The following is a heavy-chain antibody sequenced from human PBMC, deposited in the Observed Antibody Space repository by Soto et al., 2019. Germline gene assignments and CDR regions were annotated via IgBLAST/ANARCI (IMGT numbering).Heavy chain of an antibody. CDR1: GGSIRPSIW. J-gene: IGHJ4*02. V-gene: IGHV4-4*02. D-gene: IGHD6-13*01. CDR3: ARCIAAVGPIDY. Sequence: SDPLSHTYAISGGSIRPSIWWSWVRQPPGKGLEWIGEIYHSGSTNYNPSLKSRVTISVDKSKNQFSLKLSSVTAADTAVYYCARCIAAVGPIDYWGQG. CDR2: IYHSGST.